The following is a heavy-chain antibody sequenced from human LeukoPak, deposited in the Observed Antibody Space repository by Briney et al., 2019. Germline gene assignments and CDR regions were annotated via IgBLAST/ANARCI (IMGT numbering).Heavy chain of an antibody. CDR3: ARDRGLVVVPADYYMDV. CDR1: GFTFSSYA. CDR2: ISGSGGST. V-gene: IGHV3-23*01. J-gene: IGHJ6*03. D-gene: IGHD2-2*01. Sequence: GGSLRLSCAASGFTFSSYAMSWVRQAPGKGLEWVSAISGSGGSTYYADSVKGRFTISRDNSKNTLYLQMNSLRAEDTAVYYCARDRGLVVVPADYYMDVWGKGTTVIVPS.